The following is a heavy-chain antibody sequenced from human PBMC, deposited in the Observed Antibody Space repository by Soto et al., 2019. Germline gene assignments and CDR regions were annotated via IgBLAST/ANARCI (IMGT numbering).Heavy chain of an antibody. Sequence: QVQLVESGGGVVQPGKSLRLSGAASGFTFSSYAMHWARQAPGKRLEWVTVISIRGGDEYYAETVRGRFTISRDDSKNTLYLKMDSLRVEDTAVYYCARGTIDARQHLDSWGQGTLVTVS. CDR1: GFTFSSYA. CDR2: ISIRGGDE. D-gene: IGHD2-2*01. J-gene: IGHJ4*02. V-gene: IGHV3-30*03. CDR3: ARGTIDARQHLDS.